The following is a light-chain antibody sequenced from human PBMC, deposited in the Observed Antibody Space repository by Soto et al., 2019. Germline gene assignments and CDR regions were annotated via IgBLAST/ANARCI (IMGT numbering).Light chain of an antibody. J-gene: IGKJ5*01. V-gene: IGKV3-20*01. CDR1: QSVSSSY. CDR2: GAS. CDR3: QQYGSSHT. Sequence: ESVWTQSPGTLCLSPGERATLSCRASQSVSSSYLAWYQQKPGQAPRLLIYGASSRATGIPDRFSGSGSGTDFTLTISRLEPEDFAVYYCQQYGSSHTFGQGTQLEIK.